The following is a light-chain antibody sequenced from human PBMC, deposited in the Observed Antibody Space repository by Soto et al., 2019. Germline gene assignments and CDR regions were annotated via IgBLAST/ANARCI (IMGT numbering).Light chain of an antibody. CDR1: HTIATY. V-gene: IGKV1-39*01. CDR2: GAF. Sequence: IQMTQSPSSLSASVGDGVTLTCRASHTIATYLNWYQQKPGPVPEVLIYGAFRLHVGVPSRFTGSGYGTYFTLTINNLQPEDFAIEYCQQFYYYPHTFGQGTKLEVK. J-gene: IGKJ2*01. CDR3: QQFYYYPHT.